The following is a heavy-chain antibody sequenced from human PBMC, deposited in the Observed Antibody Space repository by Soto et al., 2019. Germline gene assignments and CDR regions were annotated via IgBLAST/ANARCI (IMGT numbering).Heavy chain of an antibody. Sequence: EVQLVESGGGLVEPGGSLRLSCAASGFTFSAFDMHWVRQATGKGLEWVAAIGTLHDAYYPDSVKGRFTISRENAKNSLYLQMNSLGAGDTAVYYCARQASYWHGGGGWFDPWGQGTLVTVSS. D-gene: IGHD2-8*02. J-gene: IGHJ5*02. CDR3: ARQASYWHGGGGWFDP. V-gene: IGHV3-13*01. CDR1: GFTFSAFD. CDR2: IGTLHDA.